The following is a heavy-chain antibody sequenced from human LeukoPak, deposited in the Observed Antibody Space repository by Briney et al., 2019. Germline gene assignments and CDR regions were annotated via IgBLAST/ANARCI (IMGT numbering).Heavy chain of an antibody. Sequence: GGSLRLSCAASGFTVSSNYMSWVRQAPGKGLEWVSVIYSGGSTYYADSVKGRFTISRDNSKNTLYLQMNSLRAEDTAVYYCARDIVVPAGSGRYFDNWGQGTLITVSS. CDR3: ARDIVVPAGSGRYFDN. CDR2: IYSGGST. CDR1: GFTVSSNY. D-gene: IGHD2-2*01. V-gene: IGHV3-53*01. J-gene: IGHJ4*02.